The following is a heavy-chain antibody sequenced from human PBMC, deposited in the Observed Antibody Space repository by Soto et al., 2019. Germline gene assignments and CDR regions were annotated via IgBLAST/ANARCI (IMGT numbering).Heavy chain of an antibody. Sequence: PSETLSLTCTVSGGSVSSGSYYWSWIRQPPGKGLEWIGYIYYSGSTNYNPSLKSRVTISVDTSKNQFSLKLSSVTAADTAVYYCARRAFAGYSSGWFDYWGQGTLVTVSS. CDR2: IYYSGST. V-gene: IGHV4-61*01. CDR3: ARRAFAGYSSGWFDY. D-gene: IGHD6-19*01. J-gene: IGHJ4*02. CDR1: GGSVSSGSYY.